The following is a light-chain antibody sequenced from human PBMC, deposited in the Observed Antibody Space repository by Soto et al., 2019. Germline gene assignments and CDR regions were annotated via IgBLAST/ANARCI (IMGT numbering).Light chain of an antibody. CDR3: QQRTNWPPVT. Sequence: EIVLTQSPATLSLSPGETATLSCRASQSVGSYLAWYQQKPGQAPRLLIYDASTRATGIPARFSGSGSGTDFTRTISSLEPEDFAVYFCQQRTNWPPVTFGGGTKVEIK. CDR2: DAS. V-gene: IGKV3-11*01. J-gene: IGKJ4*01. CDR1: QSVGSY.